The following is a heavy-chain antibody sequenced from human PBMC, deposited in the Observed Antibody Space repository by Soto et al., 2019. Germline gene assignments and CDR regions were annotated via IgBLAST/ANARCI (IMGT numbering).Heavy chain of an antibody. CDR1: GFTFSAYG. Sequence: QSGGSLRLSCAASGFTFSAYGMHWVRQAPGKGLERVAVISNDGNNKYHADSVKGRFTISRDNSKNTLYLQMNSLRAEDTAVYYCAKDSGRGSADYYFDYWGRGTLVTVSS. J-gene: IGHJ4*02. CDR3: AKDSGRGSADYYFDY. V-gene: IGHV3-30*18. CDR2: ISNDGNNK. D-gene: IGHD3-10*01.